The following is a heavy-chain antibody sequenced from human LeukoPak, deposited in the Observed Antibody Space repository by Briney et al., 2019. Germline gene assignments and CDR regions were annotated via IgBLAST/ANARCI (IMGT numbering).Heavy chain of an antibody. V-gene: IGHV3-21*01. CDR3: ARAGGAVAGHEISY. J-gene: IGHJ4*02. CDR1: GFTFSSYS. Sequence: GGSLRLSCAASGFTFSSYSMNWVRQAPGKGLEWVSSISSSSSYIYYADSVKGRFTISRDNAKNSLYLQMNSLRAEDTAVYYCARAGGAVAGHEISYWGQGTLVTVSS. CDR2: ISSSSSYI. D-gene: IGHD6-19*01.